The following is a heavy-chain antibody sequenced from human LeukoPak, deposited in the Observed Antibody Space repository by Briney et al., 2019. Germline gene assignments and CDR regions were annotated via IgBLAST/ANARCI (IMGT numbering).Heavy chain of an antibody. CDR1: GFIFSDYP. J-gene: IGHJ3*01. Sequence: PGGSLRLSCAASGFIFSDYPMSWIRQAPGKGLEWLSYTRVSDNNLYYADSVKGRFTISKDNPQTSLYLQMNSLRAEDTAVYYCARRIMGTTGHAFDFWGQGTMVTVSS. CDR2: TRVSDNNL. CDR3: ARRIMGTTGHAFDF. D-gene: IGHD2-8*01. V-gene: IGHV3-11*01.